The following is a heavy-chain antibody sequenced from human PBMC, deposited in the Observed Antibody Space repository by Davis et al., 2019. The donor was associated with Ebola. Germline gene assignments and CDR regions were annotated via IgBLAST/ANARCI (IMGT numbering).Heavy chain of an antibody. CDR1: GFTFSNAW. Sequence: PGGSLRLSCAASGFTFSNAWMSWVRQAPGKGLEWVGRIKSKTDGGTTDYAAPVKGRFTISRDDSKNTLYLQMNSLKTEDTAVYYCTTGRRLRDAFDIWGQGTMVTVSS. D-gene: IGHD6-25*01. J-gene: IGHJ3*02. V-gene: IGHV3-15*01. CDR2: IKSKTDGGTT. CDR3: TTGRRLRDAFDI.